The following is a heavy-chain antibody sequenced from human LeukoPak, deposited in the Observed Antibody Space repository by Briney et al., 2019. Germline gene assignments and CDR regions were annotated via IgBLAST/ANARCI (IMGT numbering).Heavy chain of an antibody. V-gene: IGHV1-18*01. CDR2: ISAYNGNT. Sequence: ASVKVSCKASGYTFTSYGISWVRQAPGQGLEWMGWISAYNGNTNYAQKLQGRVTVTTDTSTSTAYMELRSLRSDDTAVYYCARDHGIAVAGTIRFDPWGQGTLVTVSS. J-gene: IGHJ5*02. D-gene: IGHD6-19*01. CDR3: ARDHGIAVAGTIRFDP. CDR1: GYTFTSYG.